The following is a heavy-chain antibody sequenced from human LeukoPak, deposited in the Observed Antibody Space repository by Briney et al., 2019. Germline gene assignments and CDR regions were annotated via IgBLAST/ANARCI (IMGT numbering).Heavy chain of an antibody. J-gene: IGHJ4*02. Sequence: GASVKVSCKASGYTFTGYYMHWVRQAPGQGLEWMGWTNPNSGGTNYAQKFQGRVTMTRDTSISTAYMELSRLRSDDTAVYYCARKGGDSSGWFTRIDYFDYWGQGTLVTVSS. D-gene: IGHD6-19*01. CDR3: ARKGGDSSGWFTRIDYFDY. CDR2: TNPNSGGT. CDR1: GYTFTGYY. V-gene: IGHV1-2*02.